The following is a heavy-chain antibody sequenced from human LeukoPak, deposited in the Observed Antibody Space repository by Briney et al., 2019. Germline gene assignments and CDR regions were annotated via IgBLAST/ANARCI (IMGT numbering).Heavy chain of an antibody. V-gene: IGHV1-2*02. CDR2: INPNSGGT. Sequence: ASVKVSCKASGYTFTSYYMHWVRQAPGQGLEWMGWINPNSGGTNYAQKFQGRVTMTRDTSISTAYMELSRLRSDDTAVYYCAREEYCSSTSCYTEYWGQGTLVTVSS. CDR3: AREEYCSSTSCYTEY. D-gene: IGHD2-2*02. J-gene: IGHJ4*02. CDR1: GYTFTSYY.